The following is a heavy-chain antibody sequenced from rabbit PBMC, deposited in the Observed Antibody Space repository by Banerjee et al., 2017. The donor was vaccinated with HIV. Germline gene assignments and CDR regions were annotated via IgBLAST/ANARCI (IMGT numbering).Heavy chain of an antibody. CDR3: ARVATMTMVIIGGYYFNL. Sequence: QEQLEESGGDLVKPEGSLTLTCTASGFSFSGEYWICWVRQAPGKGLEWIGCIYGGNSGNPYYANWAKGRFTISKTSSTTVTLQMTSLTAADTATYFCARVATMTMVIIGGYYFNLWGQGTLVTVS. CDR2: IYGGNSGNP. CDR1: GFSFSGEYW. D-gene: IGHD2-1*01. V-gene: IGHV1S45*01. J-gene: IGHJ4*01.